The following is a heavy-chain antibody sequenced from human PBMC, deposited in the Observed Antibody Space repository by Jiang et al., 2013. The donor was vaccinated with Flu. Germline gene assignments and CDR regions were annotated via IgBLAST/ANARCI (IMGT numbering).Heavy chain of an antibody. Sequence: VQLLESGGGVVQPGRSLRLSCAASGFTFSSYGMHWVRQAPGKGLEWVAVIWYDGSNKYYADSVKGRFTISRDNSKNTLYLQMNSLRAEDTAVYYCARARGTTGMNYYYGMDVWGQG. CDR3: ARARGTTGMNYYYGMDV. CDR2: IWYDGSNK. V-gene: IGHV3-33*01. D-gene: IGHD1-1*01. J-gene: IGHJ6*02. CDR1: GFTFSSYG.